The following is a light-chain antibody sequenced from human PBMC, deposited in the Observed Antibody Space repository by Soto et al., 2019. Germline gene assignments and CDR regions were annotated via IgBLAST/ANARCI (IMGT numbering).Light chain of an antibody. CDR3: SSFTTCSTWV. J-gene: IGLJ3*02. Sequence: QSALTQPASVSGSPGQSIAISCTGTSSDVGKYSYVSWFQQYPGNAPKLMIYEVSNRPSGVSNRFSGSKSGNTASLTISGLQGEDEADYYCSSFTTCSTWVFGGGTKLTVL. CDR1: SSDVGKYSY. V-gene: IGLV2-14*01. CDR2: EVS.